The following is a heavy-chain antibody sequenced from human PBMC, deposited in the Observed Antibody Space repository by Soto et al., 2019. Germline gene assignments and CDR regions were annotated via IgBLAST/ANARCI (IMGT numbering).Heavy chain of an antibody. Sequence: QVQVVQSGGEVKKPGASVKVSCKPSGYTFTNYGISWVRQAPGRGLEWLGWTSAYNGNTNYAQKFQGRVTMTTDTSTSTVYMELRSLRSDDTAVYYCARDSTNRAKFDYWGQGTLVTVSS. V-gene: IGHV1-18*01. D-gene: IGHD2-8*01. CDR3: ARDSTNRAKFDY. CDR2: TSAYNGNT. CDR1: GYTFTNYG. J-gene: IGHJ4*02.